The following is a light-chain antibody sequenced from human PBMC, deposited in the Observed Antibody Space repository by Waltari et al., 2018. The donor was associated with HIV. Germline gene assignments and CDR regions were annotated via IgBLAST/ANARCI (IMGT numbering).Light chain of an antibody. J-gene: IGKJ4*01. CDR2: HSS. V-gene: IGKV3D-15*01. CDR3: QQYHHWPPLT. Sequence: DILLTQSPATISVSPGGRVTVSCRASQNVDDKLAWYQQKPGQSPRLLIYHSSVRAAGVPTRFGGAGSATNFTLTITSLQSEDFALYFCQQYHHWPPLTFSGGSRVELK. CDR1: QNVDDK.